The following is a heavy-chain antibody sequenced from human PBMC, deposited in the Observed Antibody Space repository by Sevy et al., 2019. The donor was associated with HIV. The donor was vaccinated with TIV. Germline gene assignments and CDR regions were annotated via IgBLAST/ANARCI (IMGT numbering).Heavy chain of an antibody. V-gene: IGHV3-30-3*01. J-gene: IGHJ4*02. Sequence: GGSLRLSCAASEFMFSTYAMHWVRQAPGKGLEWVAVISYDGSRHYYGESVKGRFTISRDNSKNTLFLQMNSLRLEDTAFYYCARDAGYSTDWYPLDYWGQGTLVTVSS. CDR3: ARDAGYSTDWYPLDY. CDR2: ISYDGSRH. D-gene: IGHD6-19*01. CDR1: EFMFSTYA.